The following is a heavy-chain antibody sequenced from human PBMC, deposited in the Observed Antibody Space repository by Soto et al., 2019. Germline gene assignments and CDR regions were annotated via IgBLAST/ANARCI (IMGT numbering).Heavy chain of an antibody. J-gene: IGHJ6*02. V-gene: IGHV4-31*02. CDR3: ARCFWSSPNGLDV. CDR2: IHHSGGT. Sequence: SETLSLTCIVSGGSMNSGGCYWRWIRQLPGKGLEWIGYIHHSGGTYDNPSLKSRLSISIDTSKNHFYLKLKSVTVADTAVYFCARCFWSSPNGLDVWGQGTTVTVYS. CDR1: GGSMNSGGCY. D-gene: IGHD3-3*01.